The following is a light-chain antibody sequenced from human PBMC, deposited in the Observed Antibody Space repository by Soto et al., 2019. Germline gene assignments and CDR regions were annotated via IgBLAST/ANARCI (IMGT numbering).Light chain of an antibody. Sequence: DLQMTPSPSTLSASVGDRVTITCQASPSSSSWLAWYRHKPGKAPRLLIYTASTLESGVPSRFSASGSGTEFTLTISSLHPDDFATYYCQEYNNYWTFGQGTKVDIK. V-gene: IGKV1-5*01. CDR1: PSSSSW. CDR3: QEYNNYWT. CDR2: TAS. J-gene: IGKJ1*01.